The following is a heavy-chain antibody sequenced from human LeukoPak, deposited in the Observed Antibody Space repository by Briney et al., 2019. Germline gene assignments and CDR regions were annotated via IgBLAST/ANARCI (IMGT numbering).Heavy chain of an antibody. CDR2: IYCSGST. J-gene: IGHJ6*02. CDR3: ARTIAAAGSNYYYGMDV. Sequence: PSETLSLTCTVSGGSISSYYWSWIRQPPGKGLEWIGYIYCSGSTNYNPSLKSRVTISVDTSKNQFSLKLSSVTAADTAVYYCARTIAAAGSNYYYGMDVWGQGTTVTVSS. D-gene: IGHD6-13*01. V-gene: IGHV4-59*01. CDR1: GGSISSYY.